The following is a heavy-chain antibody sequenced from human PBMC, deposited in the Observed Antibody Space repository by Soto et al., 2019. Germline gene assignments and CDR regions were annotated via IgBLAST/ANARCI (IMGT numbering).Heavy chain of an antibody. CDR2: IIPIFGTA. CDR1: GGTFSSYA. D-gene: IGHD6-19*01. V-gene: IGHV1-69*13. J-gene: IGHJ4*02. Sequence: GASVKVSCKASGGTFSSYAISWVRQAPGQGLEWMGGIIPIFGTANYAQKFQGRVTITADESTSTAYMELSSLRSEDTAVYYCARDSRLVLGQFDYWGQGTLVTVSS. CDR3: ARDSRLVLGQFDY.